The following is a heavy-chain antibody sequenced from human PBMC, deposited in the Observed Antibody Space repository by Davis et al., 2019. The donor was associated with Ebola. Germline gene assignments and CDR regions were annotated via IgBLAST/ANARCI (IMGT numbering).Heavy chain of an antibody. V-gene: IGHV3-7*01. J-gene: IGHJ6*02. CDR3: ARDRSFGDYYGMDV. CDR1: GFTFSSYW. Sequence: GGSLRLSCAASGFTFSSYWMSWVRQAPGKGLEWVANIKQDGSEKYYADSVKGRFTISRDNSKNTLYLQMNSLRAEDTAVYYCARDRSFGDYYGMDVWGQGTTVTVSS. D-gene: IGHD3-3*01. CDR2: IKQDGSEK.